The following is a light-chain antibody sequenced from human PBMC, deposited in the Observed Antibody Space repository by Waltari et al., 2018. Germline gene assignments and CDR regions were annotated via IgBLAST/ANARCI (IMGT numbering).Light chain of an antibody. CDR3: HQYYATPWT. J-gene: IGKJ1*01. CDR2: WAS. V-gene: IGKV4-1*01. Sequence: DIVMTQSPDSLAVSLGERATINCKSSQSVLYSPNSKNYLAWYQQKPGQPPKLLIYWASTRESGGPDRFSGSGSGTDFTLTISSLQAEDVAVYYCHQYYATPWTFGQGTKLEIK. CDR1: QSVLYSPNSKNY.